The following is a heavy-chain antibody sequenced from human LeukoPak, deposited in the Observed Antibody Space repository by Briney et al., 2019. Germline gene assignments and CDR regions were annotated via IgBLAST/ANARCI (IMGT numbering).Heavy chain of an antibody. CDR1: GGSISSYY. Sequence: SETLSLTCTVSGGSISSYYWSWIRQPPGKGLEWIGYIYYSGSTNYNPSLKSRVTISVDTSKNQFSLKLSSVTAADTAVYYCARSSSSSWYAPHRYWGQGTLVTVSS. J-gene: IGHJ4*02. CDR3: ARSSSSSWYAPHRY. D-gene: IGHD6-13*01. V-gene: IGHV4-59*01. CDR2: IYYSGST.